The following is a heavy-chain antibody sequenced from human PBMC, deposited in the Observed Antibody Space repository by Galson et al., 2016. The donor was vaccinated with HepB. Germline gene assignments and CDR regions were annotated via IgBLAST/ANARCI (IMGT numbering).Heavy chain of an antibody. D-gene: IGHD6-13*01. V-gene: IGHV3-21*01. J-gene: IGHJ6*04. CDR2: INHISSNL. Sequence: SLRLSCAGSGFTFNYDMNWVRQAPGRGLAWVSYINHISSNLYYAAAVRGRFTVSRDNAKNPLFLEMNSLTAEETALYFCARDQSAAARNGGMDVWGAGTMVTVSS. CDR1: GFTFNYD. CDR3: ARDQSAAARNGGMDV.